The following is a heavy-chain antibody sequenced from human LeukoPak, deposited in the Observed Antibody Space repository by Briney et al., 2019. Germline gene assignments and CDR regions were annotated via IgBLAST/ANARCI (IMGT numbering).Heavy chain of an antibody. D-gene: IGHD1-26*01. Sequence: PSETLSLTCAVYGWSFSGYYWSWIRQPPGKGLEWIGEINHSGSTNYNPSLKSRVTISVDTSKNQFSLKLSSVTAADTAVYYCARRRRIVGATPGAFDIWGQGTMVTVSS. CDR1: GWSFSGYY. J-gene: IGHJ3*02. CDR3: ARRRRIVGATPGAFDI. V-gene: IGHV4-34*01. CDR2: INHSGST.